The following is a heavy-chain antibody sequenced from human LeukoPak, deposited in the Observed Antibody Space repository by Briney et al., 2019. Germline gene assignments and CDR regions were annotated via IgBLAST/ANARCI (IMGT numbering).Heavy chain of an antibody. Sequence: SETLSLTCAVSCGSISSGGYSWSWIRQPPGKGLEWIGYVYHSGSTYYNPSLKSRVTISVDRSKNQFSLKLSSVTAADTAVYYCARGGSRYGMDVWGQGTTVTVSS. CDR3: ARGGSRYGMDV. V-gene: IGHV4-30-2*01. CDR2: VYHSGST. J-gene: IGHJ6*02. D-gene: IGHD6-13*01. CDR1: CGSISSGGYS.